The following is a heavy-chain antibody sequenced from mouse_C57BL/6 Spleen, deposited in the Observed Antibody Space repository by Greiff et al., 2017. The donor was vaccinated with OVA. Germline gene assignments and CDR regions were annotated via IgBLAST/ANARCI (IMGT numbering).Heavy chain of an antibody. V-gene: IGHV1-61*01. J-gene: IGHJ2*01. CDR3: AHMVKGYFDY. CDR1: GYTFTSYW. Sequence: QVQLQQPGAELVRPGSSVKLSCEASGYTFTSYWMDWVKQRPGQGLEWIGNIYPSDSETHYNQKFKDKATLTVDKSSSTAYMQLSSLTSEDSAVYYCAHMVKGYFDYWGQGTTLTVSS. D-gene: IGHD2-2*01. CDR2: IYPSDSET.